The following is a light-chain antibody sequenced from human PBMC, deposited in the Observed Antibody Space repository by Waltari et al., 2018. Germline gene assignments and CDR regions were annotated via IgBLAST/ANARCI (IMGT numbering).Light chain of an antibody. Sequence: SYVLTQPPSLSVAPGQTARITCGGDNIGIKSVHWFQQRPGQAPVLFVKDVRARPTGIPGRFSGATSGNTATLTISGVGAGDEADYYCQVWDGSSAHYVFGTGTKVTVL. CDR3: QVWDGSSAHYV. V-gene: IGLV3-21*02. CDR1: NIGIKS. CDR2: DVR. J-gene: IGLJ1*01.